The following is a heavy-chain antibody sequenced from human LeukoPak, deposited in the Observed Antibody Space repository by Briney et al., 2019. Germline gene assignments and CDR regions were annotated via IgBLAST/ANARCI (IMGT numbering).Heavy chain of an antibody. J-gene: IGHJ4*02. D-gene: IGHD5-18*01. CDR3: MIDLSSGRYGYGQGVY. CDR2: ISSSGSTI. V-gene: IGHV3-11*01. CDR1: GFTLIDYY. Sequence: GGSLRLSCALSGFTLIDYYMRWIRQAPGKGLEWVSYISSSGSTIYYADSVKGRFTISRDNAENSLYLQMNSLRAEDTCGYGCMIDLSSGRYGYGQGVYWGQGTLVTVSS.